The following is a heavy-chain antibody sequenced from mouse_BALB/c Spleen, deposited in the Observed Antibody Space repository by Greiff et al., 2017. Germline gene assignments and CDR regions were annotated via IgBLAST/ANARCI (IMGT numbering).Heavy chain of an antibody. CDR1: GYAFSSYW. D-gene: IGHD2-3*01. CDR2: IYPGDGDT. J-gene: IGHJ2*01. V-gene: IGHV1-80*01. CDR3: ARKGDGYFDS. Sequence: QVHVKQSGAELVRPGSSVKISCKASGYAFSSYWMNWVKQRPGQGLEWIGQIYPGDGDTNYNGKFKGKATLTADKSSSTAYMQLSSLTSEDSAVYFCARKGDGYFDSWGQGTTLTVSS.